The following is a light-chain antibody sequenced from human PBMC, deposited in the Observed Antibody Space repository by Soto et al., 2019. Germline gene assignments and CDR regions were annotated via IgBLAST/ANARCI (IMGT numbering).Light chain of an antibody. Sequence: QSALTQPASVSGSPGQSITISCTGTSSDVGNYNLVSWYQQHPGKAPKLMIYEGSKRPSGVSNRFSGSKSGNTASLTISGLQAEDETYYYCCSYAGSNTWVFGGGTKLTVL. CDR2: EGS. CDR1: SSDVGNYNL. V-gene: IGLV2-23*01. CDR3: CSYAGSNTWV. J-gene: IGLJ3*02.